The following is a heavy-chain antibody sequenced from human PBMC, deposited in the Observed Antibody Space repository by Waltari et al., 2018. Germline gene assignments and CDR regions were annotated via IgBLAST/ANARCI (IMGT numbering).Heavy chain of an antibody. CDR2: IYHSGGT. CDR3: ERDPRLYPFDY. Sequence: QVQLQESGPGLVKPSETLALTCAVSGYSISSGYYWCWIRQPPGRGLGWIGSIYHSGGTYTNPSVNILATLSTDTSKNHFSLMLRSVTAADTAVYSCERDPRLYPFDYWGQGTLVTVSS. V-gene: IGHV4-38-2*02. J-gene: IGHJ4*02. CDR1: GYSISSGYY.